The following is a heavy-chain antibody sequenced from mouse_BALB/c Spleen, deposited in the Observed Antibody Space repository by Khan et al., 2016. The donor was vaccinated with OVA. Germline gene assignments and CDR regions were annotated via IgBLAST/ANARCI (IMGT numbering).Heavy chain of an antibody. CDR2: ISYSGST. CDR3: ARRAYYGSWYFDD. D-gene: IGHD1-1*02. Sequence: EVKLLESGPGLVKPSQSLSLTCTVTGYSITSDYAWNWIRQFPGNKLEWMGYISYSGSTNYNPSLKSRISLTRDTSKNQFFLQLNSVTSEDTATSYCARRAYYGSWYFDDWGAGTTVTVSS. CDR1: GYSITSDYA. J-gene: IGHJ1*01. V-gene: IGHV3-2*02.